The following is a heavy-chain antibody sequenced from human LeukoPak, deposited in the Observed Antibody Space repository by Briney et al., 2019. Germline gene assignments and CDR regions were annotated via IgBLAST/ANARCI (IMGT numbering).Heavy chain of an antibody. V-gene: IGHV1-18*01. D-gene: IGHD4-23*01. CDR1: GYTFTSYG. J-gene: IGHJ4*02. CDR3: ARDPNPSATVDPFDY. CDR2: ISAYNGNT. Sequence: ASVKVSCKASGYTFTSYGISWVRQAPGQGLEWMGWISAYNGNTNYAQKLQGRVTMTTDTSTSTAYMELRSLGSDDTAVYYCARDPNPSATVDPFDYWGQGTLVTVSS.